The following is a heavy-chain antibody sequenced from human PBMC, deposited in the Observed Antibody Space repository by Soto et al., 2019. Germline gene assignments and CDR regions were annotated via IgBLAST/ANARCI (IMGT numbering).Heavy chain of an antibody. Sequence: QVQVQESGPGLVKXSETLSLTCSVSGXXXXXXXXSXXRXTXXKGXEWMGRVYATGTSDYNPSLRSRIAMSVDISKKTFSLRLRSVTAADTGXXYXXRDGXXXXRDXFDPXGQGILVTVSS. CDR1: GXXXXXXX. CDR3: XRDGXXXXRDXFDP. J-gene: IGHJ5*02. CDR2: VYATGTS. V-gene: IGHV4-4*07.